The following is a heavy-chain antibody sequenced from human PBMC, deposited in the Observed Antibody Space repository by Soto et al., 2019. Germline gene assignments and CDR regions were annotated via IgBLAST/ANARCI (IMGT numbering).Heavy chain of an antibody. CDR1: GFTFSSYA. CDR3: AGDDSRRIAVAGTFGY. J-gene: IGHJ4*02. CDR2: ISYDGSNK. V-gene: IGHV3-30-3*01. Sequence: VGSLRLSCAASGFTFSSYAMHWVRQAPGKGLEWVAVISYDGSNKYYADSVKGRFTISRDNSKNTLYLQMNSLRAEDTAVYYCAGDDSRRIAVAGTFGYWGQGTLVTVSS. D-gene: IGHD6-19*01.